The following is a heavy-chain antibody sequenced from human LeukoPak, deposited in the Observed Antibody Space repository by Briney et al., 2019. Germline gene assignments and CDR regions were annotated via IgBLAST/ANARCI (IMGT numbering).Heavy chain of an antibody. CDR1: VWTFSRYA. J-gene: IGHJ6*02. CDR2: ICGSGGNK. D-gene: IGHD2-15*01. Sequence: GGSLRLSCAASVWTFSRYAMSSVRQAPCREREWVSAICGSGGNKYYAASVKGRFTISRDNSKNTLYLQMNSLRAEDTAVYYCAKDPEDCSGGSCYPGDYYYYGMDVWGQGTTVTASS. CDR3: AKDPEDCSGGSCYPGDYYYYGMDV. V-gene: IGHV3-23*01.